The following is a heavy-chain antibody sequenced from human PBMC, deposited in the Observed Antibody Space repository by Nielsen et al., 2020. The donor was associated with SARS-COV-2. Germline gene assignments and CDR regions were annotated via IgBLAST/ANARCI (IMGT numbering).Heavy chain of an antibody. CDR2: IGTAGDT. CDR1: GFTFSSYD. Sequence: GESLKISCAASGFTFSSYDMHWVRQAPGKGLEWVSAIGTAGDTYYPGSVKGRFTISRENAKNSLYLQMNSLRAGDTAVYYCARGDSSSWYYWFDPWGQGTLVTVSS. CDR3: ARGDSSSWYYWFDP. V-gene: IGHV3-13*04. D-gene: IGHD6-13*01. J-gene: IGHJ5*02.